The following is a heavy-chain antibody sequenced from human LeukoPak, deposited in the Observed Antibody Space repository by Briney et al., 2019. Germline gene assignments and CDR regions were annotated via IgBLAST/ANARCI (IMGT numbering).Heavy chain of an antibody. CDR2: INPSGGST. J-gene: IGHJ5*02. CDR3: ARALPSIAVAGNWFDP. Sequence: ASVKVSCKASGYTFTSYYVHWVRQAPGQGLEWMGIINPSGGSTSYAQKFQGRVTMTRDTSTSTVYMELSSLRSEDTAVYYCARALPSIAVAGNWFDPWGQGTLVTVSS. V-gene: IGHV1-46*01. CDR1: GYTFTSYY. D-gene: IGHD6-13*01.